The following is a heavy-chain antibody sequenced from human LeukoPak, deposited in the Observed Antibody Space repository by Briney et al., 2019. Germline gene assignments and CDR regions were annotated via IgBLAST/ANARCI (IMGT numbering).Heavy chain of an antibody. CDR3: GGYYYYYMDV. Sequence: SETLSLTCAVYGGSFSAYYWSWIRQPPGKGLEWIGEINHSGSTNYNPPLKSRVSISVNTSKNQFSLKLSSVTAADTAVYYCGGYYYYYMDVWGKGTTVTVSS. CDR2: INHSGST. J-gene: IGHJ6*03. D-gene: IGHD3-16*01. V-gene: IGHV4-34*01. CDR1: GGSFSAYY.